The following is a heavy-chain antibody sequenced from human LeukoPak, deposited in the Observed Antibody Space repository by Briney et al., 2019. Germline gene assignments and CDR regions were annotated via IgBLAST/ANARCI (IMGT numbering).Heavy chain of an antibody. CDR3: ARGLRWLQPPSDY. J-gene: IGHJ4*02. CDR2: ISYDGSNK. Sequence: PGGSLRLSCAASGFTFSSYAMHWVRQAPGKGLEWVAVISYDGSNKYYADSVKGRFTISRDNSKNTLYLQMNSLRAEDTAVYYCARGLRWLQPPSDYWGQGTLVTVSS. CDR1: GFTFSSYA. D-gene: IGHD5-24*01. V-gene: IGHV3-30-3*01.